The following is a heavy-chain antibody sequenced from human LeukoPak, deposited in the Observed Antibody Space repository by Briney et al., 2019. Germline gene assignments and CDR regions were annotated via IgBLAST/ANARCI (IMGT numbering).Heavy chain of an antibody. V-gene: IGHV7-4-1*02. J-gene: IGHJ4*02. Sequence: ASVKVSCKASGYTFTSYTMNWVQQAPGQGLEWVGWINTNTGNPTYAQGFTGRFVFSLDTSVSTAYLQISSLKAEDTAVYYCARVKGRYYDSSGNLDYWGQGTLVTVSS. CDR2: INTNTGNP. CDR1: GYTFTSYT. CDR3: ARVKGRYYDSSGNLDY. D-gene: IGHD3-22*01.